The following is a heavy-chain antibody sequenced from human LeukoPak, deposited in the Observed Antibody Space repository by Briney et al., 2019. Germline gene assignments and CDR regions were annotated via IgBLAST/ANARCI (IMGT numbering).Heavy chain of an antibody. Sequence: SETLSLTCIASGVAISSHYWSWIRQPPGKGLAWIGYIYYSGSTNYNPSLKSRVTISVDTSKNQFSLKLSSVTAADTAVYYCARSGSSGYYFFWYHFPFDPWGQGTLVTVSS. CDR2: IYYSGST. CDR3: ARSGSSGYYFFWYHFPFDP. CDR1: GVAISSHY. D-gene: IGHD3-22*01. J-gene: IGHJ5*02. V-gene: IGHV4-59*11.